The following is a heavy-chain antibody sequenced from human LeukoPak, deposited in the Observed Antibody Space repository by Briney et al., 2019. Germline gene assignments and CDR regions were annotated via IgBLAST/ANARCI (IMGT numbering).Heavy chain of an antibody. CDR3: ARLYYYSSGYYDAGYFDY. D-gene: IGHD3-22*01. CDR2: INHSGST. J-gene: IGHJ4*02. V-gene: IGHV4-34*01. Sequence: PSETLSLTCAVYGGSFSGYYWSWIRQPPGKGLEWIGEINHSGSTNYNPSLKSRVTISVDTSKNQFSLKLSSVTAADTAVYYCARLYYYSSGYYDAGYFDYWGQGTLVTVSS. CDR1: GGSFSGYY.